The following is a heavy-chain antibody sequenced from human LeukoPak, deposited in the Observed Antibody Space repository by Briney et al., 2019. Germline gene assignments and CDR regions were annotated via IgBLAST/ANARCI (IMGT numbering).Heavy chain of an antibody. J-gene: IGHJ2*01. CDR2: ISGSGGST. CDR3: AKAPTVTTAWYFDL. V-gene: IGHV3-23*01. CDR1: GFTFCSYA. Sequence: GGSLRLSCAASGFTFCSYAMSWVRQAPGKGLEWVSAISGSGGSTYYADSVKGRFTISRDNSKNTLYLQMNSLRAEDTAVYYCAKAPTVTTAWYFDLWGRGTLVTVSS. D-gene: IGHD4-17*01.